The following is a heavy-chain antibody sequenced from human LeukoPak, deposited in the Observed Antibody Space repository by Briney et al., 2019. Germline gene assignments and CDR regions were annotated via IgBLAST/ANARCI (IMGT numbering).Heavy chain of an antibody. CDR1: GGSFSGYY. CDR2: INYSGCN. D-gene: IGHD2-15*01. J-gene: IGHJ4*02. CDR3: ARGVWSGGSCYSEWNY. V-gene: IGHV4-34*01. Sequence: SETLSLPCAVYGGSFSGYYWSWIRQPPGKGLEWVGEINYSGCNNYNPSLKSRVPISVDTSKTQFSLKLSSVTAAETAVYYWARGVWSGGSCYSEWNYWGQGTLVTVSS.